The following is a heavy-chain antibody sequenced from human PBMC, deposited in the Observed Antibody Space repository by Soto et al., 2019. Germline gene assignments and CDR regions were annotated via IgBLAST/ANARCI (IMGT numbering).Heavy chain of an antibody. CDR2: IYPGGSI. J-gene: IGHJ4*02. Sequence: SETLSLTCAVSDGSISSSNWWNWVRQPPGKGLEWIGEIYPGGSINYNPSLKSRLTISVDKSKNQISLNLTSVTAADTAVYYCASADFDYWGQGTLVTVS. CDR1: DGSISSSNW. V-gene: IGHV4-4*02. CDR3: ASADFDY.